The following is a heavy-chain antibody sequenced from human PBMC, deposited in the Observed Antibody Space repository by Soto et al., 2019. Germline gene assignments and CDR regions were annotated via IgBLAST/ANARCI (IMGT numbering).Heavy chain of an antibody. D-gene: IGHD6-13*01. CDR3: AASIAAAGTNRFNP. CDR1: GDSVSSNSAA. V-gene: IGHV6-1*01. CDR2: TYYRSKWYN. J-gene: IGHJ5*02. Sequence: PSQTLSLTCAISGDSVSSNSAAWNWIRQSPSRGLEWLGRTYYRSKWYNDYAVSVKSRITINPDTSKNQFSLQLNSVTPQDTAVYYCAASIAAAGTNRFNPWGQGTLVTVSS.